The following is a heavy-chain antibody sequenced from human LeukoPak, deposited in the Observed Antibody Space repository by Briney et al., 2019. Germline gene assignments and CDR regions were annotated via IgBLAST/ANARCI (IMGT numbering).Heavy chain of an antibody. CDR2: ISHSGIIA. Sequence: GGSLRLSCAASGFTFSTYDMSWVRQAPGKGLEWVSFISHSGIIANYADSVRGRFTISRDNSKNTLYLQMNSLRLEDTAVYYCAKAVPTATHYWGQGTLVTVSS. V-gene: IGHV3-23*01. CDR1: GFTFSTYD. CDR3: AKAVPTATHY. D-gene: IGHD2-15*01. J-gene: IGHJ4*02.